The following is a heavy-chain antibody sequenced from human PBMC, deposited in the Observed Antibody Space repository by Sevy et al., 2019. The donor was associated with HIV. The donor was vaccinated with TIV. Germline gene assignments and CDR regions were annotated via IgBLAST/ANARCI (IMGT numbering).Heavy chain of an antibody. V-gene: IGHV3-23*01. Sequence: GGSLRLSCAASAFTFKSYAMTWVRQAPGKGLEWISSISGSGGGTKYADSVKGRFTISRDNSKNTLYLQMNSLRAEDTAVYYCAKDQGDYIWGTYRHWGQGTLVTVSS. CDR2: ISGSGGGT. CDR3: AKDQGDYIWGTYRH. D-gene: IGHD3-16*02. J-gene: IGHJ4*02. CDR1: AFTFKSYA.